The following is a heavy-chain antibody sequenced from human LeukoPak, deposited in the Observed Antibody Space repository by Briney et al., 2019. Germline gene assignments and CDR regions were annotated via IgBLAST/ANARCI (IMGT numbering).Heavy chain of an antibody. Sequence: ASVKVSCKASGYTFTIYYRQWVLQAPGQGLEWMGIINPSGGSTSYAQKFQGRVTMTRDTSTSTVHMELSSLRSEDTAVYYCARAYCGGDCYPYYFDKWGQGTLVTVSS. D-gene: IGHD2-21*02. CDR2: INPSGGST. CDR1: GYTFTIYY. CDR3: ARAYCGGDCYPYYFDK. J-gene: IGHJ4*02. V-gene: IGHV1-46*01.